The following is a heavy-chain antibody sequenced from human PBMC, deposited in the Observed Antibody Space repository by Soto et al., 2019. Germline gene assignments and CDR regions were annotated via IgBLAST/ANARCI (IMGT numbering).Heavy chain of an antibody. D-gene: IGHD3-22*01. CDR3: ARDKYDRTRGPFDY. Sequence: GSLRLSCAASGFTFSSYWMSWVRQAPGKGLEWVANIKQDGSEKYYVDSVKGRFTISRDNAKNSLYLQMNSLRAEDTAVYYCARDKYDRTRGPFDYWGQGTLVTVSS. V-gene: IGHV3-7*03. J-gene: IGHJ4*02. CDR2: IKQDGSEK. CDR1: GFTFSSYW.